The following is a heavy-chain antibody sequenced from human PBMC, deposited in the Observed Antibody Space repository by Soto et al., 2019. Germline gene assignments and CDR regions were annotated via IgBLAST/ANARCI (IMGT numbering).Heavy chain of an antibody. CDR1: GFTIDDYA. V-gene: IGHV3-9*01. J-gene: IGHJ6*02. Sequence: GGSLRLSCAASGFTIDDYAMSWVRQAPGKGLEWVSGISWNSGSIGYADSVKGRFTISRDNANISLYLQMNSLRALDTALYYCAKAQYCSSTSCLHRPYYYYCIDVWGQGTTVTVSS. CDR2: ISWNSGSI. CDR3: AKAQYCSSTSCLHRPYYYYCIDV. D-gene: IGHD2-2*01.